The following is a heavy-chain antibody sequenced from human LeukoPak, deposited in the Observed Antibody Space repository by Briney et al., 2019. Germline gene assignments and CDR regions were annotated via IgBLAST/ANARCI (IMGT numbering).Heavy chain of an antibody. D-gene: IGHD1-26*01. V-gene: IGHV1-2*02. J-gene: IGHJ4*02. Sequence: ASVKVTCKASGYTFTGYYMHWVRQAPGQGLEWMGWINPNSGGTNYAQKFQGRVTMTRDTSISTAYMDLSRLRSDDTAVYYCARGSIVGATFDYFDYWGQGTLVTVSS. CDR2: INPNSGGT. CDR3: ARGSIVGATFDYFDY. CDR1: GYTFTGYY.